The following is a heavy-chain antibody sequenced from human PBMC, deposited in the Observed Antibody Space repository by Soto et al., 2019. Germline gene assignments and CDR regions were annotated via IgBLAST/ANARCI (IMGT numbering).Heavy chain of an antibody. Sequence: EVELVETGGGLIQPGGSLRLSCAASGFTVNNNYMSWVRQAPGKGLEWVSVIYSGGSTYYAESVKGRFTISRDNSQNTVYLQMNKLRVEDTAVYYCARAPVVGATKYYFDYWGQGTLVTVSS. CDR1: GFTVNNNY. CDR3: ARAPVVGATKYYFDY. CDR2: IYSGGST. D-gene: IGHD1-26*01. J-gene: IGHJ4*02. V-gene: IGHV3-53*02.